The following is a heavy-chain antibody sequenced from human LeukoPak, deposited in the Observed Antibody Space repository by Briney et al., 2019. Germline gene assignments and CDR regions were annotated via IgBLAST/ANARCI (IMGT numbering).Heavy chain of an antibody. Sequence: PGGSLRPSCAASGFTFSSYAMSWVRQAPGKGLEWVSAISGSGGSTYYADSVKGRFTISRDNSKNTLYLQMNSLRAEDTAVYYCAKDVLGAMAYFDYWGQGTLVTVSS. CDR2: ISGSGGST. J-gene: IGHJ4*02. V-gene: IGHV3-23*01. CDR1: GFTFSSYA. CDR3: AKDVLGAMAYFDY. D-gene: IGHD5-18*01.